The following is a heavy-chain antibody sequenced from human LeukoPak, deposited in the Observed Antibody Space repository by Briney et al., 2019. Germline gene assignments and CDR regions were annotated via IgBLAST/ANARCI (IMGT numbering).Heavy chain of an antibody. Sequence: GGSLRLSCAASGFTFSDDYMSWVRQAPGKGLEWVSCISTSGSIIYYADSVKGRFTISRDNAKNSLYLQMNSLRAEDTAVYYCARDEYDTDGAFDIWGQGTMVTVSS. CDR2: ISTSGSII. CDR3: ARDEYDTDGAFDI. J-gene: IGHJ3*02. CDR1: GFTFSDDY. V-gene: IGHV3-11*04. D-gene: IGHD3-9*01.